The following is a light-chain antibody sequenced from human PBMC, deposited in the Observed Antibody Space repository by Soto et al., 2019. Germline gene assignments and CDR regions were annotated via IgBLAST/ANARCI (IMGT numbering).Light chain of an antibody. V-gene: IGKV3-20*01. CDR3: QHYGSLPGT. J-gene: IGKJ5*01. CDR1: QSVSSSY. Sequence: EIVLTQSPGTLSLSPGERATLSCRASQSVSSSYLAWYQQKPGQAPRLLIYDASSRATGIPDRFSGSGSGTDFTLTISRLEPEYFAVFYCQHYGSLPGTFGQGTRLEIK. CDR2: DAS.